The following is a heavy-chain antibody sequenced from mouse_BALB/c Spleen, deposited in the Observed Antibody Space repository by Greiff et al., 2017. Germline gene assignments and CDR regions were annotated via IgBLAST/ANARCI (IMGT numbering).Heavy chain of an antibody. V-gene: IGHV5-4*02. CDR3: ASQVGFYAMDY. J-gene: IGHJ4*01. Sequence: EVKLMESGGGLVKPGGSLKLSCAASGFTFSDYYMYWVRQTPEKRLEWVATISDGGSYTYYPDSVKGRFTISRDNAKNNLYLQMSSLKSEDTAMYYCASQVGFYAMDYWGQGTSVTVSS. CDR2: ISDGGSYT. CDR1: GFTFSDYY. D-gene: IGHD1-1*01.